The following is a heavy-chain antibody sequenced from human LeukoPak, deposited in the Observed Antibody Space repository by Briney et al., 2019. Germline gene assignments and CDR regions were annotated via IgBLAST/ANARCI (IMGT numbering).Heavy chain of an antibody. D-gene: IGHD3-22*01. J-gene: IGHJ6*04. V-gene: IGHV1-46*01. CDR3: ARAHYASSNIKVPFDV. Sequence: GASVKVSCKASGYTFTNYYMHWVRQAPGQGLEWMEVIDPSAGSTTYAQKFQGRVTMTRDTATSTVYMELSSLRSDDTAVYYCARAHYASSNIKVPFDVWGKGTTVTVSS. CDR1: GYTFTNYY. CDR2: IDPSAGST.